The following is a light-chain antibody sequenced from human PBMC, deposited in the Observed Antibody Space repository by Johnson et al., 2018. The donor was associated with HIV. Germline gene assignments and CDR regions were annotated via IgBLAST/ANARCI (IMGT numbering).Light chain of an antibody. V-gene: IGLV1-51*01. CDR1: SSNIGNNY. CDR3: GTWDSSLSAGRGYV. Sequence: QSVLTQPPSVSAAPGQKVTISCSGSSSNIGNNYVSWYQQLPGTAPKLLIYDNNKRPSGIPDRFSGSKSGTSATLGITGLQTGDEADYYCGTWDSSLSAGRGYVFGIGTKVTVL. J-gene: IGLJ1*01. CDR2: DNN.